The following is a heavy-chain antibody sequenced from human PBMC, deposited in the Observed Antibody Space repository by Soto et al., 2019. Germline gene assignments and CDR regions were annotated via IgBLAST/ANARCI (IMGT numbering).Heavy chain of an antibody. CDR2: ITYDGING. Sequence: GGSLRLSCSASGFIFRSYAMHWVRQAPGKGLEWVAVITYDGINGYYADSVRGRFSISRDNSKNTLYLQMNSLRPEDTAVYYCARAFGGSYPHFDSWGQGTLVTVSS. CDR3: ARAFGGSYPHFDS. V-gene: IGHV3-30-3*01. CDR1: GFIFRSYA. D-gene: IGHD1-26*01. J-gene: IGHJ4*02.